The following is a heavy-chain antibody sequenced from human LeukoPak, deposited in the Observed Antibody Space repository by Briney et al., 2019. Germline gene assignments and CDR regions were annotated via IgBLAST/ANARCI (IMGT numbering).Heavy chain of an antibody. CDR1: GFTFTTYS. J-gene: IGHJ2*01. Sequence: GGSLRLSCEASGFTFTTYSMTWVRQATGKGLEWVSGIGTAGEIYYPGSVKGRFTISRENAKNSLYLQMNSLRAGDTAVYYCARAAYSSTWYSRYFDLWGRGTLVTVSS. CDR2: IGTAGEI. D-gene: IGHD6-13*01. CDR3: ARAAYSSTWYSRYFDL. V-gene: IGHV3-13*01.